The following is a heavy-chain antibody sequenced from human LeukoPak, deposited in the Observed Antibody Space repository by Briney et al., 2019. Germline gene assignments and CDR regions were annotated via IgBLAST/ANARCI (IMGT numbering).Heavy chain of an antibody. J-gene: IGHJ3*02. D-gene: IGHD1-1*01. CDR1: GGSISSGDYY. CDR3: ARAWWNWNPDRFDAFDI. CDR2: IYYSGST. Sequence: SETLSLTCTVSGGSISSGDYYWSWIRQPPGKGLEWIGYIYYSGSTNYNPSLKSRVTISVDTSKNQFSLKLSSVTAADTAVYYCARAWWNWNPDRFDAFDIWGQGTMVTVSS. V-gene: IGHV4-61*08.